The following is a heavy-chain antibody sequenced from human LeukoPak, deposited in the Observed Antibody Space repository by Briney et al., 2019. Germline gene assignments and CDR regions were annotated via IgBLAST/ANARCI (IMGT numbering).Heavy chain of an antibody. V-gene: IGHV4-31*03. Sequence: PSETLSLTCTVSGGSISSGGYYWSWIRQHPGKGLEWIGYIYYSGGTYYNPSLKSRVTISVDTSKNQFSLKLSSVTAADTAVYYCARDPRNGDYLGGWFDPWGQGTLVTVSS. CDR2: IYYSGGT. D-gene: IGHD4-17*01. CDR1: GGSISSGGYY. J-gene: IGHJ5*02. CDR3: ARDPRNGDYLGGWFDP.